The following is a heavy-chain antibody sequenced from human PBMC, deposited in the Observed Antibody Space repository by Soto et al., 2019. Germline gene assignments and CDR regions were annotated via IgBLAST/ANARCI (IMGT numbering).Heavy chain of an antibody. J-gene: IGHJ4*02. CDR2: ISAYNGNT. Sequence: QVQLVQSGAEVKKPGASVKVSCKASGYTFTSYGISWVRQAPGQGLEWMGWISAYNGNTNYAQKLQGRVTMTTDTSTSIAYVALRSLRSDDTAVYYCARITMVRGVIITWDYWGQGTLVTVSS. CDR1: GYTFTSYG. CDR3: ARITMVRGVIITWDY. D-gene: IGHD3-10*01. V-gene: IGHV1-18*01.